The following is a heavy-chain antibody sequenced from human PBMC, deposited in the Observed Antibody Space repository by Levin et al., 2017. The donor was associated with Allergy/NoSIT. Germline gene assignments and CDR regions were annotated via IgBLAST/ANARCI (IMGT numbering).Heavy chain of an antibody. D-gene: IGHD2-21*02. Sequence: GGSLRLSCAASGFTFSGYAMSWVRQAPGKGLEWVSTISGSGGSTYYADSVKGRFTISRDNSKNTLYLQMNSLIAEDTAVFYCAKNPCGGDCYHYFDYWGQGTLVTVSS. CDR1: GFTFSGYA. V-gene: IGHV3-23*01. CDR2: ISGSGGST. CDR3: AKNPCGGDCYHYFDY. J-gene: IGHJ4*02.